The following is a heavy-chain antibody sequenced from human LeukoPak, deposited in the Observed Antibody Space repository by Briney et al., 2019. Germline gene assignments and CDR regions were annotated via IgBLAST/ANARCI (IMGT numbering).Heavy chain of an antibody. J-gene: IGHJ4*02. D-gene: IGHD1-14*01. CDR2: IWYDGSNK. CDR1: GFTLSSYG. Sequence: GGSLRLSCAASGFTLSSYGMHWVRQAPGKGLEWVAVIWYDGSNKYYADSVKGRFTISRDNSKNTLYLQMNSLRAEDTAVYYGARDLMNGIFDYWGQGTLVTVSS. V-gene: IGHV3-33*01. CDR3: ARDLMNGIFDY.